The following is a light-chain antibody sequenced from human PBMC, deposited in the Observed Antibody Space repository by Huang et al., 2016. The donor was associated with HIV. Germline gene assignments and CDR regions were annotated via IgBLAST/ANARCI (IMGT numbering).Light chain of an antibody. CDR2: DGS. Sequence: EIVLTQSPGTLSLSPGERATLSCGASQTVSSNYVAWYKQKPVLAPRLLMYDGSNRSSGLPHRFSGSGSGTDFTLTISRLEPEDFAVYYCQQYGSSPWTFGQGSKVEIK. CDR1: QTVSSNY. CDR3: QQYGSSPWT. V-gene: IGKV3D-20*01. J-gene: IGKJ1*01.